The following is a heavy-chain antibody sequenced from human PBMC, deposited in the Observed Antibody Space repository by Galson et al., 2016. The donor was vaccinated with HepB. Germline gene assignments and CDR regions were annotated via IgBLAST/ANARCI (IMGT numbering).Heavy chain of an antibody. CDR2: ISWNSGSI. J-gene: IGHJ3*02. CDR1: GFTLEHYA. Sequence: SLRLSCAASGFTLEHYAMHWVRQAPGKGLEWVSGISWNSGSIGYADSVKGRFTISRDNAKNSLYLQMNSLRAGDTALYYCAKDSGAYYYDSSGYRRNAFDIWGQGTMVTVSS. D-gene: IGHD3-22*01. V-gene: IGHV3-9*01. CDR3: AKDSGAYYYDSSGYRRNAFDI.